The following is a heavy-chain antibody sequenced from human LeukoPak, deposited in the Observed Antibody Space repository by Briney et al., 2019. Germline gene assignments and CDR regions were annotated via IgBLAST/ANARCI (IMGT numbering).Heavy chain of an antibody. J-gene: IGHJ3*02. V-gene: IGHV1-2*02. CDR1: VYAFTGYY. CDR2: INPNSGGT. CDR3: ARDHAHDAFDI. Sequence: GASVTVSCKASVYAFTGYYMHWVRQAPGQGLEWMGWINPNSGGTNYAQKFQGRVTMTRDTSISTAYMELSRLRSDDTAVYYCARDHAHDAFDIWGQGTMVTVSS.